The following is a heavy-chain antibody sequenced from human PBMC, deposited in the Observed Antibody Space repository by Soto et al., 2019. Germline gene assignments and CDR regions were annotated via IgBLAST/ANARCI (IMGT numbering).Heavy chain of an antibody. Sequence: SVKVSCKASGFTFTSSAVQWVRQARGQRLEWIGWIVVGSGNTNYAQKFQERVTITRDMSTSTAYMELSSLRSEDTAVYYCASNPNYDFWSGYLSPFDYWGQGTLVTVSS. D-gene: IGHD3-3*01. CDR2: IVVGSGNT. V-gene: IGHV1-58*01. CDR1: GFTFTSSA. CDR3: ASNPNYDFWSGYLSPFDY. J-gene: IGHJ4*02.